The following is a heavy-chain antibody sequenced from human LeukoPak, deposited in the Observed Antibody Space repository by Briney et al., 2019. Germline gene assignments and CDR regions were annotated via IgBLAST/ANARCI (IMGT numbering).Heavy chain of an antibody. D-gene: IGHD3-10*01. J-gene: IGHJ4*02. Sequence: GGSLRLSCAASGFTFSSYGMHWVRQAPGKGLEWVADIWYDGSHKYYADSVKGRFTISRDNSKNTLHLQMNSLRAEDTGVYYCARDLLLWFGELSGDSDYWGQGTLVTVSS. CDR1: GFTFSSYG. CDR3: ARDLLLWFGELSGDSDY. V-gene: IGHV3-33*01. CDR2: IWYDGSHK.